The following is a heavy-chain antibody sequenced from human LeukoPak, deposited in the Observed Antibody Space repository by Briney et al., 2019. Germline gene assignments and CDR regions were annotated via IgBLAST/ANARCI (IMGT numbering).Heavy chain of an antibody. J-gene: IGHJ6*03. CDR2: ISGSGGST. Sequence: GESLRLSCAASGFTFSSYAMSWVRRAPGKGLEWVSAISGSGGSTYYADSVKGRFTISRDNSKNTLYLQMDSLRAEDTAVYYCARHPYCSSTSCYFSYYYYMDVWGKGTTVTVSS. D-gene: IGHD2-2*01. CDR3: ARHPYCSSTSCYFSYYYYMDV. V-gene: IGHV3-23*01. CDR1: GFTFSSYA.